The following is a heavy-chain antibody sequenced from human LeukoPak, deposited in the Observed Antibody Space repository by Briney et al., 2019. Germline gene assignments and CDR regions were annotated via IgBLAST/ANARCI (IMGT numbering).Heavy chain of an antibody. V-gene: IGHV3-20*04. Sequence: GGTLRLSCAASGFIFSNYAMTWVRQAPGKGLEWVSGIHWNGGRVNYADSVKGRFTISRDNAKNTLYLQMNSLRAEDTALYYCARDRRQWLDRGAFDIWGQGTMVIVSS. D-gene: IGHD6-19*01. CDR2: IHWNGGRV. CDR1: GFIFSNYA. J-gene: IGHJ3*02. CDR3: ARDRRQWLDRGAFDI.